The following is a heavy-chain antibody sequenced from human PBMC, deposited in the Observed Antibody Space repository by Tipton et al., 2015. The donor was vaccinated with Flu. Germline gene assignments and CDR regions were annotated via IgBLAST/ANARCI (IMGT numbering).Heavy chain of an antibody. Sequence: TLSLTCTVSGYSISSGYYWGWIRQPPGKGLEWIGSIFHGGSTYYNPSLKSRVTISVDTSKNQFSLELSSVTAAGTAVYYCATYYYGSGTQSAFDYWGQGTLVTDSS. CDR1: GYSISSGYY. D-gene: IGHD3-10*01. CDR3: ATYYYGSGTQSAFDY. V-gene: IGHV4-38-2*02. J-gene: IGHJ4*02. CDR2: IFHGGST.